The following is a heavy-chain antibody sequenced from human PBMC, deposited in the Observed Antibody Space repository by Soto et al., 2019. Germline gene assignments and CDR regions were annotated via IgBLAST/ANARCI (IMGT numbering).Heavy chain of an antibody. CDR3: ARGYYDFWSGYYGMDV. V-gene: IGHV4-39*01. J-gene: IGHJ6*02. Sequence: SETLSITCTVSGGSLSSSSYYWGWIRQPPGKGLEWIGSIYYSGSTYYNPSLKSRVTISVDTSKNQFSLKLSSVTAADTAVYYCARGYYDFWSGYYGMDVWGQGTTVTVSS. CDR2: IYYSGST. D-gene: IGHD3-3*01. CDR1: GGSLSSSSYY.